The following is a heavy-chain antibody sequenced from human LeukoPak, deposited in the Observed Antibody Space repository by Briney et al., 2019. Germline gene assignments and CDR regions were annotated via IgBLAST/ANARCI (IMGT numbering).Heavy chain of an antibody. CDR3: ARVYCTNGVCHLDY. J-gene: IGHJ4*02. V-gene: IGHV3-7*01. D-gene: IGHD2-8*01. Sequence: PGGSLRLSCAASGFMFSSYWMTWVRRAPGKGLEWAANINQDGSERYHVDSVKGRFTISRDNAKNSLYLQMNSLRAEDTAVYYCARVYCTNGVCHLDYWGQGTLVTVSS. CDR2: INQDGSER. CDR1: GFMFSSYW.